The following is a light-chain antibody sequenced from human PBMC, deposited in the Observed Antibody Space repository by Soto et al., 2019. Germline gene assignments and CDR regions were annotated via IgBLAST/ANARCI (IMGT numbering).Light chain of an antibody. CDR1: QSVSSN. CDR2: GAS. J-gene: IGKJ1*01. Sequence: EIVMTQSPATLSVSPRERATLSCRASQSVSSNLAWYQQKPGQAPRLLIYGASTRATGIPARFSGSGSGTEFTLTISSLQSEDYAVYYCHQYNNWPPWTFGQGTKVDIK. V-gene: IGKV3-15*01. CDR3: HQYNNWPPWT.